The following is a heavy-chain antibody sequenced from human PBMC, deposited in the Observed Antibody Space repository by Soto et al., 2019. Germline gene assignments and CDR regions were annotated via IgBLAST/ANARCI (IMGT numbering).Heavy chain of an antibody. CDR1: GYNFAGYW. CDR2: IYPSDSDT. Sequence: PGESLKISCKGSGYNFAGYWIAWVRQMPGKGLELMGIIYPSDSDTRYRPPFQRQVTISADKSISSAYLQWSSLRASDTAMYYCARGGVSTRTFDYWGQGTPVTVSS. J-gene: IGHJ4*02. V-gene: IGHV5-51*01. CDR3: ARGGVSTRTFDY. D-gene: IGHD3-3*01.